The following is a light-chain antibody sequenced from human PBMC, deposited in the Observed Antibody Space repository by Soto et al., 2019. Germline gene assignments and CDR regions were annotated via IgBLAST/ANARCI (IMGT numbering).Light chain of an antibody. J-gene: IGLJ2*01. Sequence: QSVLTQAPSASGTPGQRVTISCSGSSSNIGSNTVSWYQQVPGTAPKLLIYSNDQRPSGVPDRFSGSKSGTSASLAIGGLQSEDDADYYCAAWDGSLNGWVFGGGTKLTVL. CDR3: AAWDGSLNGWV. CDR1: SSNIGSNT. V-gene: IGLV1-44*01. CDR2: SND.